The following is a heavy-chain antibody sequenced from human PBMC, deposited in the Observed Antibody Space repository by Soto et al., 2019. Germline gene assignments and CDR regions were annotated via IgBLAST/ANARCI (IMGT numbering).Heavy chain of an antibody. V-gene: IGHV3-74*01. CDR2: TNNDGSST. CDR3: AGGMQGSRYFDL. CDR1: GYIFSSYW. J-gene: IGHJ2*01. Sequence: EVQLVESGGGLVQPGGSLRLSCEASGYIFSSYWMHWVRQAPGKGLVWVARTNNDGSSTTYADSVKGRFTISRDNAKNTLYLQMNSLRAEDTAVYYCAGGMQGSRYFDLWGRGTLVTVSS.